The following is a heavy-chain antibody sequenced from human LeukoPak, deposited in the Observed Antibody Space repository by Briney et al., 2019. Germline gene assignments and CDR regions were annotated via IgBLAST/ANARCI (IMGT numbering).Heavy chain of an antibody. CDR3: LAGGGY. J-gene: IGHJ4*02. CDR2: IKPDGSET. CDR1: GFTFSNCA. V-gene: IGHV3-7*01. D-gene: IGHD3-10*01. Sequence: PGGSLRLSCAASGFTFSNCAMNWVRQAPGKGLEWVANIKPDGSETYYVDSVKGRFTVTRDNAQSSLHLQMDNLRGEDTAVYYCLAGGGYWGQGTLVTVSS.